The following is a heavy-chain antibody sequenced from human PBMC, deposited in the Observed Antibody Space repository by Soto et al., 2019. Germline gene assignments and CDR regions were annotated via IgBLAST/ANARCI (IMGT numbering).Heavy chain of an antibody. D-gene: IGHD2-2*01. J-gene: IGHJ6*02. Sequence: QVQLVQSGAEVKKPGSSVKVSCKASGGTFSSYTISWVRQAPGQGLEWMGRIIPILGIANYAQKFQGRVTITADKSTXXAXMXXSSLRSEDTAVYYCAREGCSSTSCYAGTGYYGMDVWGQGTTVTVSS. CDR3: AREGCSSTSCYAGTGYYGMDV. CDR1: GGTFSSYT. V-gene: IGHV1-69*08. CDR2: IIPILGIA.